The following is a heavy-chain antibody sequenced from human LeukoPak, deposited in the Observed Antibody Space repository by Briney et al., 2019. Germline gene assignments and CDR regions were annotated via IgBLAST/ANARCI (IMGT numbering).Heavy chain of an antibody. D-gene: IGHD3-22*01. CDR1: GGSISSPSYY. Sequence: SETLSLTCSVSGGSISSPSYYWGWIRQPHGKGLEWIGSIYYSGSTYYNPSLKSRVTISVDPSKNHFSLRLSSVTAADTAVFYCARGSGYYYGDFDYWGQGSLATVSS. CDR3: ARGSGYYYGDFDY. J-gene: IGHJ4*02. V-gene: IGHV4-39*02. CDR2: IYYSGST.